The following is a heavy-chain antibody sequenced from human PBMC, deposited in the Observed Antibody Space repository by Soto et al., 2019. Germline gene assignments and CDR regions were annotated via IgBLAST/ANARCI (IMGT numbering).Heavy chain of an antibody. CDR1: GGYMSSGIYY. CDR2: TSYSGTT. Sequence: SETLSLTCTVSGGYMSSGIYYWSWIRQPPGKGLECIGFTSYSGTTYYNTSLWTRVSMSVDTSKNQFSLHVNSVTAADTAVYYCATMGTPVTGLYYFDPWGQGTLLTVS. V-gene: IGHV4-30-4*01. D-gene: IGHD4-17*01. CDR3: ATMGTPVTGLYYFDP. J-gene: IGHJ4*02.